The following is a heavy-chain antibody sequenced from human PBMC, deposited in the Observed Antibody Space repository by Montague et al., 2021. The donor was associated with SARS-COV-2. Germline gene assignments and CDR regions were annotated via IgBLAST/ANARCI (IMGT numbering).Heavy chain of an antibody. D-gene: IGHD4/OR15-4a*01. CDR3: ARDSTFLPGYGSNTFVEY. Sequence: SETLSLTCTVSGDSISSGRYYWGWIRQPPGKGLEWIGNIYPSATTYYNPSLKSRVTISVDTSRNQFSMKLSSVTAADTAVYFCARDSTFLPGYGSNTFVEYWGQGTLVTVSS. CDR2: IYPSATT. CDR1: GDSISSGRYY. J-gene: IGHJ4*02. V-gene: IGHV4-39*07.